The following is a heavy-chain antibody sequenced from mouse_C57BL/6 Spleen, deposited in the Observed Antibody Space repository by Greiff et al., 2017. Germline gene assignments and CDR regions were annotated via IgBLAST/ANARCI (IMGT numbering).Heavy chain of an antibody. J-gene: IGHJ4*01. CDR1: GYTFTDYY. CDR3: ARGDGNYGYAMDY. CDR2: IYPGSGNT. D-gene: IGHD2-1*01. Sequence: QVQLQQSGAELVRPGASVKLSCKASGYTFTDYYINWVKQRPGQGLEWIARIYPGSGNTYYNEKFKGKATLTAEKSSSTAYMQLSSLTSEDSAVYFCARGDGNYGYAMDYWGQGTSVTVSS. V-gene: IGHV1-76*01.